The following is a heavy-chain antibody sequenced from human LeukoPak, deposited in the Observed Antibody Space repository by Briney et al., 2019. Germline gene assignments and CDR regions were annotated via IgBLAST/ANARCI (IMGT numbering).Heavy chain of an antibody. CDR2: ISPSGGTP. CDR3: ARGAGGKWDY. Sequence: ASVKVSCKASGYTFTSFYIQWVRQASGQGLEWMGLISPSGGTPTYAQRFQGRVTMTSDTSTSTVYMELTSLITEDSAVYYYARGAGGKWDYWGQGTLVTVSS. J-gene: IGHJ4*02. V-gene: IGHV1-46*01. D-gene: IGHD3-16*01. CDR1: GYTFTSFY.